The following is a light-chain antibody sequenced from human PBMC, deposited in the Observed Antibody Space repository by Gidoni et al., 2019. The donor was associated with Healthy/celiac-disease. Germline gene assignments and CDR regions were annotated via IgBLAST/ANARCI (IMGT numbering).Light chain of an antibody. J-gene: IGKJ2*01. Sequence: IVLTPSPGTLSLSPGESATLSCRASQSVSSSYLAWYQQKPGQAPRLLIYGASSRATGIPDRFSGSGSGTDFTLTISRLEPEDFAVYYCQQYGSSYTLGQGTKLEIK. CDR2: GAS. V-gene: IGKV3-20*01. CDR3: QQYGSSYT. CDR1: QSVSSSY.